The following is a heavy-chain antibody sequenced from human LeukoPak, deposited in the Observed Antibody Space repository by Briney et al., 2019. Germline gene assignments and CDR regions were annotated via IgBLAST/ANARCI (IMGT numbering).Heavy chain of an antibody. CDR1: GFPFNEHG. V-gene: IGHV3-30*03. Sequence: GGSLRLPCAASGFPFNEHGLHWVRQAPGKGLEWLALVSYNGLEIYYGDSVKGRFTISRDNSRDTVYLQMNSLTPEDTAVYYCVRVRGVMTGPYDYWGQGTLVTVSS. CDR2: VSYNGLEI. D-gene: IGHD3-10*01. CDR3: VRVRGVMTGPYDY. J-gene: IGHJ4*02.